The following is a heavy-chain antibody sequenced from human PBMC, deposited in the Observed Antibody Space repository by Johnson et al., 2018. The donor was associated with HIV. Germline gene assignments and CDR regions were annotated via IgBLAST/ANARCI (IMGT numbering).Heavy chain of an antibody. CDR1: GFTFSDYY. CDR3: ARDQRSSGLNDQTDAFDI. D-gene: IGHD6-19*01. V-gene: IGHV3-11*01. J-gene: IGHJ3*02. Sequence: QMLLVESGGGVVQPGRSLRLSCEASGFTFSDYYMSWMRQAPGQGLEWVSYISRSGSNIYEADSVKGRFTISRDNAKNSLFLQMNSLTAEDTAVYYCARDQRSSGLNDQTDAFDIWGQGTMVTVSS. CDR2: ISRSGSNI.